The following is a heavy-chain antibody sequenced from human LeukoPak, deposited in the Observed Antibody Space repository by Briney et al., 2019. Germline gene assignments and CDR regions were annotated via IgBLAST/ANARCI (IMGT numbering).Heavy chain of an antibody. J-gene: IGHJ3*02. Sequence: SQTLSLTCTVSGGSISSGGYYWSWIRQHPGKGLEWIGYIYYSGSTYYNPSLKSRATISVDTSKNQFSLKLSSVTAADTAVYYCARDMVRGNDAFDIWGQGTMVTVSS. CDR1: GGSISSGGYY. CDR2: IYYSGST. D-gene: IGHD3-10*01. V-gene: IGHV4-31*03. CDR3: ARDMVRGNDAFDI.